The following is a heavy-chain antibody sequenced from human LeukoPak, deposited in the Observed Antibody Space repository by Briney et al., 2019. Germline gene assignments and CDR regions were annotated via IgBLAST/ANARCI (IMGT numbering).Heavy chain of an antibody. D-gene: IGHD3-22*01. V-gene: IGHV1-69*05. J-gene: IGHJ4*02. CDR3: ARRYYYDSSGYYY. CDR1: GGTFSSYA. CDR2: IIPIFGTA. Sequence: SVKVSRKASGGTFSSYAISWVRQAPGQGLEWMGGIIPIFGTANYAQKFQGRVTITTDESTSTAYMELSSLRSEDTAVYYCARRYYYDSSGYYYWGQGTLVTVSS.